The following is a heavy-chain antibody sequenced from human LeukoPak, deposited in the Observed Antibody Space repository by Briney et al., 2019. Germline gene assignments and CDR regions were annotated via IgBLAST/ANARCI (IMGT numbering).Heavy chain of an antibody. CDR1: EYTFNNYW. Sequence: GESLKISCKASEYTFNNYWIGWVRQMPGKGLEWMGIIYPGDSDTRYSPSFQGQVTISADKSISTAYLQWSSLKASDTAMYYCARAAAAAGTPEYFQHWGQGTLVTVSS. CDR2: IYPGDSDT. J-gene: IGHJ1*01. CDR3: ARAAAAAGTPEYFQH. D-gene: IGHD6-13*01. V-gene: IGHV5-51*01.